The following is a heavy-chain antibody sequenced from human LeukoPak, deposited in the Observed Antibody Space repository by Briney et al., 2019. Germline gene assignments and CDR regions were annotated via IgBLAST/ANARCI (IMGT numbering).Heavy chain of an antibody. Sequence: GGSLRLSCAASGFTFSSYWMSWVRQAPGKGLEWVANIKQDGSEKYYVDSVKGRFTISRDNAKNSLYLQTNSLRAEDTAVYYCAREWNIVVVVAAGFDYWGQGTLVTVSS. D-gene: IGHD2-15*01. V-gene: IGHV3-7*01. J-gene: IGHJ4*02. CDR1: GFTFSSYW. CDR3: AREWNIVVVVAAGFDY. CDR2: IKQDGSEK.